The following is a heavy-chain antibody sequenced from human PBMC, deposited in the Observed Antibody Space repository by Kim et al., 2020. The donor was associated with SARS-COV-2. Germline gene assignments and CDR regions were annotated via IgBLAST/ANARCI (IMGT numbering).Heavy chain of an antibody. Sequence: ASVKVSCKASGYTFTSYDINWVRQATGQGLEWMGWMNPNSGNTGYAQKFQGRVTMTRNTSISTAYMELSSLRSEDTAVYYCARGLSRGGRYKAAAERWFDPWGQGTLVTVSS. CDR3: ARGLSRGGRYKAAAERWFDP. D-gene: IGHD6-13*01. J-gene: IGHJ5*02. V-gene: IGHV1-8*01. CDR2: MNPNSGNT. CDR1: GYTFTSYD.